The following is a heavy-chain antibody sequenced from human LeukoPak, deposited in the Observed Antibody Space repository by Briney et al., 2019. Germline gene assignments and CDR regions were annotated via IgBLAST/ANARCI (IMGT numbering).Heavy chain of an antibody. CDR3: ARAKIPIQLWSLFDY. CDR2: ISSSGTTI. Sequence: GGSLRLSCAASGFTFNNYYMSWIRQAPGKGLEWVSYISSSGTTIYYADSVKGRFTVSRDNAKNSPYLQMNSLRGEDTALYYCARAKIPIQLWSLFDYWGQGTLVTVSS. J-gene: IGHJ4*02. CDR1: GFTFNNYY. D-gene: IGHD5-18*01. V-gene: IGHV3-11*04.